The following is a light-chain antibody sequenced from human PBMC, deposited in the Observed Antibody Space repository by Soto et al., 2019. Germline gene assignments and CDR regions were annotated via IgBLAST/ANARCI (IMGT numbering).Light chain of an antibody. CDR3: QSYDSSLSAVV. V-gene: IGLV1-40*01. CDR2: GNT. CDR1: SSNIGAYYD. Sequence: QSVLTQPPSVSGAPGQRVTISCTGSSSNIGAYYDVHWYQQLPGTAPKLLIYGNTNRPSGVPDRFSGSRSGTSASLAITGLRAADEADYYCQSYDSSLSAVVFGGGTSSPS. J-gene: IGLJ3*02.